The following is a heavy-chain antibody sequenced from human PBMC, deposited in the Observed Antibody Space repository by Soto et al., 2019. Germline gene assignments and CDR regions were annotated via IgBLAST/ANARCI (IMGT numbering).Heavy chain of an antibody. CDR1: GFTFSSYG. Sequence: PGGSLRLSCAASGFTFSSYGMHWVRQAPGKGLEWVAVISYDGSNKYYADYVKGRFTISRVNTKNTLYLQMNSLRAEDTAVYYCAKVNYYDSSGYLDYWGQGTLVTVSS. V-gene: IGHV3-30*18. CDR2: ISYDGSNK. D-gene: IGHD3-22*01. CDR3: AKVNYYDSSGYLDY. J-gene: IGHJ4*02.